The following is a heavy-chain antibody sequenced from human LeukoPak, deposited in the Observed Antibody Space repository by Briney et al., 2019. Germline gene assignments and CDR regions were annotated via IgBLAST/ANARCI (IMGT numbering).Heavy chain of an antibody. CDR3: ARHGGSYSYY. D-gene: IGHD1-26*01. CDR2: IYYSGTT. V-gene: IGHV4-59*08. J-gene: IGHJ4*02. CDR1: GGSISIYY. Sequence: SETLSLTCTVSGGSISIYYWSWIRQAPGKGLEWIGYIYYSGTTKYNPSLMGRVSISVDTSKNQFSLRLSSVAAADTAVYYCARHGGSYSYYWGQGTLVTVSS.